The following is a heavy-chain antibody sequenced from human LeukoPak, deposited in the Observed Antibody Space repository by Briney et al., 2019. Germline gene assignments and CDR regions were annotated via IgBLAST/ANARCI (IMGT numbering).Heavy chain of an antibody. Sequence: GGSLRLSCSASGFIFTNFGIQWVRQTPGKGLEWVAYIAYDSSTTYFGASVKGRFTISRDTSKNTVYLQMNSLRLEDTAVYFCAKDVRGDGHRYFDSWSQGTLVSVSS. CDR3: AKDVRGDGHRYFDS. CDR2: IAYDSSTT. J-gene: IGHJ4*02. V-gene: IGHV3-30*02. CDR1: GFIFTNFG. D-gene: IGHD5-24*01.